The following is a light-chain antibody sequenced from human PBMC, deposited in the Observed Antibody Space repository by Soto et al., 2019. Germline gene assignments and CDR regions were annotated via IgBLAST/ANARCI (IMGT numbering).Light chain of an antibody. Sequence: EIVLTQSPGTLSLSPGERATLSCRASQRVSSGYLAWYQQKPGQTPRLLIYGASGRATGIPDRFSGSGSGTEFTLSISSLQSEDFAVYYCQQYSVWPPVLTFGGGTKVDIK. CDR1: QRVSSGY. CDR2: GAS. V-gene: IGKV3-20*01. J-gene: IGKJ4*01. CDR3: QQYSVWPPVLT.